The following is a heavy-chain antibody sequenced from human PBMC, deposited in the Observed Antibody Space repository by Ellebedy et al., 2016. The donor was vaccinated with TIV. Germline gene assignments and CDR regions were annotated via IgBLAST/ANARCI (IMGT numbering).Heavy chain of an antibody. V-gene: IGHV3-30*18. CDR3: AKDSPDDSSGYYYGYYYGMDV. D-gene: IGHD3-22*01. Sequence: GGSLRLSXAASGFTFSSYGMHWVRQAPGKGLEWVAVISYDGSNKYYADSVKGRFTISRDNSKNTLYLQMNSLRAEDTAVYYCAKDSPDDSSGYYYGYYYGMDVWGQGTTVTVSS. CDR2: ISYDGSNK. CDR1: GFTFSSYG. J-gene: IGHJ6*02.